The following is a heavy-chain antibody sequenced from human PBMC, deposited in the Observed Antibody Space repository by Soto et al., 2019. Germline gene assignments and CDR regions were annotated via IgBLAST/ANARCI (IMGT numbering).Heavy chain of an antibody. CDR2: IYYSGST. V-gene: IGHV4-59*01. D-gene: IGHD3-10*01. J-gene: IGHJ2*01. Sequence: QVQLQESGPGLVKPSETLSLTCTVSGGSISSYYWSWIRQPPGKGLEWIGYIYYSGSTNYNPSLKSRVTMSVDTSKNQFSLKLSSVTAADTAVYYCARAPALLWFGELLRYWYFDLWGRGTLVTVSS. CDR1: GGSISSYY. CDR3: ARAPALLWFGELLRYWYFDL.